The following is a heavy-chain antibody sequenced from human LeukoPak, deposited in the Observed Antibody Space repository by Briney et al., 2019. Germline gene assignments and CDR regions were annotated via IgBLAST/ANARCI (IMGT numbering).Heavy chain of an antibody. CDR2: IIPIFGTA. CDR3: ASVYCSGGSCYSYYYYGMDV. J-gene: IGHJ6*04. Sequence: SVKVSCKASGGTFSSYAISWVRQAPGQGLEWMGGIIPIFGTANYAQKFQGRVTITADEPTSTAYMELSSLRSEDTAVYYCASVYCSGGSCYSYYYYGMDVWGKGTTVTVSS. V-gene: IGHV1-69*13. CDR1: GGTFSSYA. D-gene: IGHD2-15*01.